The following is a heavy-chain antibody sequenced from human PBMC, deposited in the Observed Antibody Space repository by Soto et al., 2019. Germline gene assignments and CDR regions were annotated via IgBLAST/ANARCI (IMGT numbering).Heavy chain of an antibody. D-gene: IGHD2-21*02. J-gene: IGHJ4*02. CDR1: GYTFTSYA. V-gene: IGHV1-3*04. CDR2: INTGNGNT. Sequence: QVQLVQSGAEVKKPGASVKVSCKASGYTFTSYAMHWVRQAPGQRLERMGWINTGNGNTKYSQKYQGRVTITRDTAGSTGYVDRSSLRSEDTGVYYCASVRMYCGGDCYIYYWCQGSLLTVSS. CDR3: ASVRMYCGGDCYIYY.